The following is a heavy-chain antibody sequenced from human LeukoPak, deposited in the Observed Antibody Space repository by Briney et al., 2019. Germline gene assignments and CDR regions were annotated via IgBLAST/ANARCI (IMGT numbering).Heavy chain of an antibody. D-gene: IGHD3-10*01. CDR2: IIPIFGTA. Sequence: ASVKVSCKASGGTFSSYAISWVRQAPGQGLEWMGGIIPIFGTANYAQKFQGRVTMTRNTSISTAYMELSSLRSEDTAVYYCARVARTRLLWFGEFRLHVAFDIWGQGTMVTVSS. V-gene: IGHV1-69*05. J-gene: IGHJ3*02. CDR1: GGTFSSYA. CDR3: ARVARTRLLWFGEFRLHVAFDI.